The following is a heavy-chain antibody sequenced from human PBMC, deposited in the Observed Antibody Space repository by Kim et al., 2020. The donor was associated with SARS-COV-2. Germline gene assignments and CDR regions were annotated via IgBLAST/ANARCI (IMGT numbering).Heavy chain of an antibody. CDR2: FDPEDGET. CDR3: ATGYQLTGYFGVDY. D-gene: IGHD3-9*01. Sequence: ASVKVSCKVSGYTLTELSMHWVRQAPGKGLEWMGGFDPEDGETIYAQKFQGRVTMTEDTSTDTAYMELSSLRSEDTAVYYCATGYQLTGYFGVDYWGQGTLVTVSS. V-gene: IGHV1-24*01. CDR1: GYTLTELS. J-gene: IGHJ4*02.